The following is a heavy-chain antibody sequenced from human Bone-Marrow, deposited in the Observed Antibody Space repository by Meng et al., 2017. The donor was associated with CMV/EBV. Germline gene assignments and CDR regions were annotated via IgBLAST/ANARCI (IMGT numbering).Heavy chain of an antibody. CDR3: VRGPQNGWYGEFDY. D-gene: IGHD6-19*01. J-gene: IGHJ4*02. CDR2: LNPDTGAT. V-gene: IGHV1-2*02. CDR1: GYTFTDFY. Sequence: ASVKVSCKASGYTFTDFYVHWVWQAPGQGLEWMGRLNPDTGATKYAQKFQGRVTLTRDTSSDTASMDLTRLTSDDTAVYYCVRGPQNGWYGEFDYWGQGTLVTVSS.